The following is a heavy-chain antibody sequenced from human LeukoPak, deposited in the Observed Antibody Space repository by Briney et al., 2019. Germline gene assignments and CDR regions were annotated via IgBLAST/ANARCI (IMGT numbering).Heavy chain of an antibody. Sequence: SVKVSCKASGGTFSSYTISWVRQAPGQGLEWMGRIIPILGIANYAQKFQGRVTITTDESTSTAYMELSSLRSEDTAVYYCARADYGDYIFDYWGQGTLVTVSS. CDR3: ARADYGDYIFDY. V-gene: IGHV1-69*16. CDR1: GGTFSSYT. D-gene: IGHD4-17*01. J-gene: IGHJ4*02. CDR2: IIPILGIA.